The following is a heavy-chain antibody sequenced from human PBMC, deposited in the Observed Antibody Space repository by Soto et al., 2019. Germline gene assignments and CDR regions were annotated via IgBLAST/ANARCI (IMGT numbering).Heavy chain of an antibody. V-gene: IGHV4-59*01. CDR2: ISYSGNT. CDR3: ARHSTGYXWFDP. J-gene: IGHJ5*02. Sequence: SETLSLTCTVSGGSIGRYYWSWIRQPPGKGLEWIGYISYSGNTNYNPSLRSRVTISVDTSKNQFSLKLSSVTAADTAVYYCARHSTGYXWFDPWGQGXLVT. D-gene: IGHD3-22*01. CDR1: GGSIGRYY.